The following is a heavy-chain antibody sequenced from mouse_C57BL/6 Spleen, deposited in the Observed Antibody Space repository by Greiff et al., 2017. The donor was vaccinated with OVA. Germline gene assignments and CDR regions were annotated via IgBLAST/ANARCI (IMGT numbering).Heavy chain of an antibody. V-gene: IGHV1-26*01. D-gene: IGHD1-1*01. CDR2: INPNNGGT. CDR1: GYTFTDYY. CDR3: ARWDYYGSSYPYYYAMDY. J-gene: IGHJ4*01. Sequence: VQLQQPGAELVKPGASVKISCKASGYTFTDYYMNWVKQSPGQSLEWIGDINPNNGGTSYNQKFKGKATLTVDKSSSTAYMELRSLTSEDSAVYYCARWDYYGSSYPYYYAMDYWGQGTSVTVSS.